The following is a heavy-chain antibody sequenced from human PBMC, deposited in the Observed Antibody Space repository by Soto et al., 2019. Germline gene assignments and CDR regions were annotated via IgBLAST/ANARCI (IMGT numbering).Heavy chain of an antibody. D-gene: IGHD3-9*01. CDR2: IFYTGST. V-gene: IGHV4-59*01. Sequence: PSETLSLPCTVSGGSISGYSWTLIRPPPGMGLPYIGDIFYTGSTNYNPSLESRVSTSVEAAKNQFSLQLTSAPAADTAVYYCARVTTGYLDYWGQGTLVTVSS. CDR3: ARVTTGYLDY. CDR1: GGSISGYS. J-gene: IGHJ4*02.